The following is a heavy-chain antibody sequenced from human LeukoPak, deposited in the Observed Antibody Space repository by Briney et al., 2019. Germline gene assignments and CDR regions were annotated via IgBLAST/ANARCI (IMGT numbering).Heavy chain of an antibody. Sequence: ASVMVSCRASGYIFTGYYIHWVRQAPGQGLEWMGWIYPNTGDTKYAQKFQGGVTITRDTSISTAYMELSSLRSDATAVYYCARADLLLWFGELYGLDPWGQGTLVTVSS. J-gene: IGHJ5*02. V-gene: IGHV1-2*02. CDR2: IYPNTGDT. CDR3: ARADLLLWFGELYGLDP. D-gene: IGHD3-10*01. CDR1: GYIFTGYY.